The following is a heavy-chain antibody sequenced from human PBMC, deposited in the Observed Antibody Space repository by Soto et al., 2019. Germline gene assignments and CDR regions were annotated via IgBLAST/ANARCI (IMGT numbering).Heavy chain of an antibody. D-gene: IGHD6-25*01. CDR2: IYYTGST. Sequence: QVQLQESGPGLGKPSEPLSLTCTVSGGSITSYYWGWIRQPPGKGLEWIGYIYYTGSTHYNPSLKSRVTISIDTSQNQFSLNLSSVTAADTAVYYCTREAVAWFDPWGQGTLVTVSS. CDR3: TREAVAWFDP. J-gene: IGHJ5*02. V-gene: IGHV4-59*01. CDR1: GGSITSYY.